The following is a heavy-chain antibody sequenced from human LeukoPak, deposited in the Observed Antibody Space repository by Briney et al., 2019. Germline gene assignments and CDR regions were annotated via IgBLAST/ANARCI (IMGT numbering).Heavy chain of an antibody. CDR2: IYYSGST. CDR3: ARGGDYDMLTGFFDY. CDR1: GGSISSSSYY. Sequence: PSETLSLTCTVSGGSISSSSYYWGWIRQPPGKGLEWIGSIYYSGSTYYNPSLKSRVTISVDTSKNQFSLKLSSVTAADTAVYYCARGGDYDMLTGFFDYWGQGTLVTVSS. J-gene: IGHJ4*02. D-gene: IGHD3-9*01. V-gene: IGHV4-39*01.